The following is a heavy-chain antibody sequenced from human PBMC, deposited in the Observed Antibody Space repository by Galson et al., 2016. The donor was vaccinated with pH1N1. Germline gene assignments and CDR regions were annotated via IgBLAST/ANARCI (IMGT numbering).Heavy chain of an antibody. CDR3: ASRTDFWSGYYSDY. V-gene: IGHV4-39*07. D-gene: IGHD3-3*01. Sequence: IRQPPGKGLEWIGSIYYSGSTYYNPSLKSRVTISVDTSKNQFSLKLSSVTAADTAVYYCASRTDFWSGYYSDYWGQGTLVTVSS. J-gene: IGHJ4*02. CDR2: IYYSGST.